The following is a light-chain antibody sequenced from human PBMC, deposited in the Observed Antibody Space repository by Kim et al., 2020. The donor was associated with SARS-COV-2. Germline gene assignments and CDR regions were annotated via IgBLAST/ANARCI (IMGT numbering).Light chain of an antibody. J-gene: IGKJ4*01. CDR3: QHRSNWPPL. V-gene: IGKV3-11*01. CDR1: QSVSSY. Sequence: LSPGERATLSCRASQSVSSYLAWYQQKPGQAPRLLIHDASNRATGIPARFSGSGSGTDFTLTIISLEPEDFAVYYCQHRSNWPPLFGGGTKVEIK. CDR2: DAS.